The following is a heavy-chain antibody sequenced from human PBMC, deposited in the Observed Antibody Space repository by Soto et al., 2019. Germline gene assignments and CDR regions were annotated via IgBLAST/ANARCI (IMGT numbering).Heavy chain of an antibody. Sequence: EVQLLESGGGLVQPGGSLRLSCAASGFTFSGYAMSWVRQAPGKGLEWVSTIYGGDGSTYYGDPVKGRFTISRDDSKNTLYLQMNSLRAEDTAVYYCAKIPIMTTVTHYFDYWGQGTLVTVSS. J-gene: IGHJ4*02. CDR2: IYGGDGST. V-gene: IGHV3-23*01. D-gene: IGHD4-17*01. CDR1: GFTFSGYA. CDR3: AKIPIMTTVTHYFDY.